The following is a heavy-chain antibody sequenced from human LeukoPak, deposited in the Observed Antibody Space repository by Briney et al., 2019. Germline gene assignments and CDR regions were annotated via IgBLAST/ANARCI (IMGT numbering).Heavy chain of an antibody. J-gene: IGHJ3*02. CDR1: GGSISSSNW. V-gene: IGHV4-4*02. D-gene: IGHD6-13*01. CDR2: IYHSGST. CDR3: ARDATYSSSWYRGAFDI. Sequence: PSGTLSLTCAVSGGSISSSNWWSWVRPPPGKRLEWIGEIYHSGSTNYNPSLKSRVTISVDKSKNQFSLKLSSVTAADTAVYYCARDATYSSSWYRGAFDIWGQGTMVTVSS.